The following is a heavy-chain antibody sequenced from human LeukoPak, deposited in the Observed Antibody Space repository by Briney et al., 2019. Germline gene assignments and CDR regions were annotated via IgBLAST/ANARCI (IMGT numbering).Heavy chain of an antibody. D-gene: IGHD2-15*01. CDR2: VYYSGST. CDR3: AIGLKGDCSGGSCYPHFDY. V-gene: IGHV4-31*03. Sequence: KPSETLSLTCTVSGGYISSGGYYWSWIRQHPGKGLEWNGYVYYSGSTYYNPSLKSRVTISVDTSKSQFSLKLSSVTAADTAVYYCAIGLKGDCSGGSCYPHFDYWGQGTLVTVSS. CDR1: GGYISSGGYY. J-gene: IGHJ4*02.